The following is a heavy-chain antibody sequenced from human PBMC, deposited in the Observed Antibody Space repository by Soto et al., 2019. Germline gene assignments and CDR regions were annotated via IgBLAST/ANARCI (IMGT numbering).Heavy chain of an antibody. D-gene: IGHD3-3*01. V-gene: IGHV4-59*01. Sequence: QVQLQESGPGLVKPSETLSLTCTVSGGSISSYYWSWIRQPPGKGLEWIGYIYYSGSTNYNPSLKSRVTISVDTSKNPFSLKLSSVTAADTAVYYWARCHYDFWSGYLQGWFDPWGQGTLVTVSS. CDR2: IYYSGST. CDR1: GGSISSYY. J-gene: IGHJ5*02. CDR3: ARCHYDFWSGYLQGWFDP.